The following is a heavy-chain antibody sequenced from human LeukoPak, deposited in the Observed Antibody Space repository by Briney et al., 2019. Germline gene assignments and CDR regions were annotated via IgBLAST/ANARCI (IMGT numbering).Heavy chain of an antibody. CDR2: IYYSGST. D-gene: IGHD3-3*01. J-gene: IGHJ4*02. Sequence: PSETLSLTCTVSGGSISSYYWSWIRQPPGKGLEWIGYIYYSGSTNYNPSLKSRVTISVDTSKNQFSLKLSSVTAADTAVYYCARQVYDFNYFDYWGQGTLVTVSS. V-gene: IGHV4-59*08. CDR1: GGSISSYY. CDR3: ARQVYDFNYFDY.